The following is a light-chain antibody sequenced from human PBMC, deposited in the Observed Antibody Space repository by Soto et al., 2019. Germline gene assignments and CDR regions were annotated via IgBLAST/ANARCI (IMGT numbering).Light chain of an antibody. CDR3: LQDINYPWT. CDR1: QGIRID. Sequence: AAQMTQSPSSLSASVGDRVTITCRASQGIRIDLGWYQQKPGKAPKLLIYAASSLQSGVPPRFSGSGSGTDFTLAISSLQPEDSATYYCLQDINYPWTFGQGTKVDIK. J-gene: IGKJ1*01. CDR2: AAS. V-gene: IGKV1-6*01.